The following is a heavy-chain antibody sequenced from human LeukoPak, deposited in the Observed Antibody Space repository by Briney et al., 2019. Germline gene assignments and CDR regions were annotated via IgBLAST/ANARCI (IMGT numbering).Heavy chain of an antibody. CDR1: GYTFNTFG. CDR2: INPNSGGT. J-gene: IGHJ2*01. CDR3: ARDWEDTAMVSYWYFDL. D-gene: IGHD5-18*01. Sequence: GASVKVSCKASGYTFNTFGISWVRQAPGQGLEWMGWINPNSGGTNYAQKFQGRVTMTRDTSISTAHMELSRLRSDDTAVYYCARDWEDTAMVSYWYFDLWGRGTLVTVSS. V-gene: IGHV1-2*02.